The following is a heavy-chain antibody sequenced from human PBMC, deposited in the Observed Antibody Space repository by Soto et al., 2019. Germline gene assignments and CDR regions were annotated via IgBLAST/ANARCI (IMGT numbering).Heavy chain of an antibody. J-gene: IGHJ6*02. V-gene: IGHV3-23*01. CDR2: ISRNGDRT. D-gene: IGHD3-3*01. CDR3: VKDWSGEKCPCMDV. CDR1: GFTFWNYA. Sequence: EVQLLESGGGLGQPGGSLRLSCEASGFTFWNYAMTCVRQAPGKGPEWVSSISRNGDRTYYVDSVKGRFIISRDNSENTLFLQMDSLRAEDAAIYYCVKDWSGEKCPCMDVWGQGTTVTVSS.